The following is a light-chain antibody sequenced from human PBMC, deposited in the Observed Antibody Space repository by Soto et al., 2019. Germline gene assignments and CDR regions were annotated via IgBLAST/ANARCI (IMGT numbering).Light chain of an antibody. Sequence: QSALTQPASISGSPGQSITISCTGTSSDVGNYNLVSWYQHHPGKVPKVMIYEVAKRPSGVSNRFSASKSGNTASLTISGLQAEDEADYYCSSYVGSSSYVVFGGGTKVTVL. CDR2: EVA. CDR1: SSDVGNYNL. CDR3: SSYVGSSSYVV. V-gene: IGLV2-23*02. J-gene: IGLJ2*01.